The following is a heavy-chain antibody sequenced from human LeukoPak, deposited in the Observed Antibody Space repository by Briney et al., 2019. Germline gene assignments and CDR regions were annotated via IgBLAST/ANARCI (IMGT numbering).Heavy chain of an antibody. CDR1: GFTVSSNY. D-gene: IGHD1-26*01. J-gene: IGHJ4*02. V-gene: IGHV3-53*01. CDR3: AKDQRWESPHYLDS. Sequence: GRSLRLSCAASGFTVSSNYMSWVRQAPGKGLEGVSVIYSGGSTYYADSVRGRFTISRDNSKNTLYVQMNSLRDEDTAVYYCAKDQRWESPHYLDSWGQGTLVTVSS. CDR2: IYSGGST.